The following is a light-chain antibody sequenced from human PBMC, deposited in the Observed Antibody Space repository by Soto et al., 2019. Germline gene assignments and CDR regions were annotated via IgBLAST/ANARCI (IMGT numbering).Light chain of an antibody. CDR3: QQCGSSST. J-gene: IGKJ5*01. V-gene: IGKV3-20*01. CDR2: GAS. Sequence: EIVLTQSPGTLSLSPGERANLSCRASQTFSNSFLSWFQQIPGQAPRLLIYGASMRATGIPDRFSGSGSGTDFTLTISRLEPEDFAVYYCQQCGSSSTFGQGTRLEI. CDR1: QTFSNSF.